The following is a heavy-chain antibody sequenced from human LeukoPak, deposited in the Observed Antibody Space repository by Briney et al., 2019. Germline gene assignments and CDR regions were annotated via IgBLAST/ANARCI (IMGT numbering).Heavy chain of an antibody. CDR2: IKSDGSST. Sequence: GGSLRLSCAASGFTFSSYWMHWVRQAPGKGLVWVSRIKSDGSSTNFADSVKGRFTISRDNAKNSLYLQMNSLRAEDTAVYYCARSLSIGYCSSTSCYPFGYWGQGTLVTVSS. V-gene: IGHV3-74*01. J-gene: IGHJ4*02. CDR1: GFTFSSYW. CDR3: ARSLSIGYCSSTSCYPFGY. D-gene: IGHD2-2*01.